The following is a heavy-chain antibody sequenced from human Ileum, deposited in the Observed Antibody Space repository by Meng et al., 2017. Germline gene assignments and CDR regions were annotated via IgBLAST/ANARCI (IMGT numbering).Heavy chain of an antibody. Sequence: QVQLVQSGAEVKKPGASVTVSCKASGYTFTDYGISWVRQAPGQRLQWLGWVSGYSGQSHYAQRAQDRVAVTTDTSTNTAYMELRSLRSDDTAVYYCAKDSVATATQFDSWGQGTLVTVSS. J-gene: IGHJ4*02. CDR1: GYTFTDYG. CDR3: AKDSVATATQFDS. V-gene: IGHV1-18*01. D-gene: IGHD5-12*01. CDR2: VSGYSGQS.